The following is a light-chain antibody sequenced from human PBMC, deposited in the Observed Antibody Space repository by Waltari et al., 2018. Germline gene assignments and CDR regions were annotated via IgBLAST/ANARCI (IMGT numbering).Light chain of an antibody. J-gene: IGKJ1*01. V-gene: IGKV3-20*01. CDR2: GAS. CDR1: QSVTSSH. Sequence: ETVLTQSPGTLSLSPGERATLSCRASQSVTSSHLAWYQQKPGQAPRLLIYGASSRATGIPDRFSGSGSGTDFTLTITGLWPEDFAVYDCQQYGNSPRTFGQGTEVEIK. CDR3: QQYGNSPRT.